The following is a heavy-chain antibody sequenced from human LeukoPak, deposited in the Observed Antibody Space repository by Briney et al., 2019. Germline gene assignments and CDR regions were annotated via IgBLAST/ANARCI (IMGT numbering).Heavy chain of an antibody. D-gene: IGHD4-17*01. CDR3: ARQQYGDSGGYFDY. Sequence: PSETLSLTCTVSGGSISSSSYYWGWIRQPPGKGLEWIGSIYYSGSTYYNPSLKSRVTISLDTSKIQFFLDLTSVTAADTALYYCARQQYGDSGGYFDYWGQGTLVTVSS. CDR1: GGSISSSSYY. CDR2: IYYSGST. J-gene: IGHJ4*02. V-gene: IGHV4-39*07.